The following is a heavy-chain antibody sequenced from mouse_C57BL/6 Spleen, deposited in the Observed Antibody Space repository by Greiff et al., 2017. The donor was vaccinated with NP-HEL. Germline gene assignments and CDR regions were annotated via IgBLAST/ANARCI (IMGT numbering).Heavy chain of an antibody. Sequence: VQLQQPGAELVKPGASVKLSCKASGYTFTSYWMQWVKQRPGQGLEWIGELDPSDSYTNYNQKFKGKATLTVDTSSSTAYMQLSSLTSEDSAVDYCARMDTTVVAFDYWGQGTTLTVSS. CDR3: ARMDTTVVAFDY. CDR2: LDPSDSYT. D-gene: IGHD1-1*01. J-gene: IGHJ2*01. CDR1: GYTFTSYW. V-gene: IGHV1-50*01.